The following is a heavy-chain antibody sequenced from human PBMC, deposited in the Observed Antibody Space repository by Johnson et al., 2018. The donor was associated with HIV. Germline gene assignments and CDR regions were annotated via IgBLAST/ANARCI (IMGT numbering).Heavy chain of an antibody. CDR3: AGVDRGAFDL. V-gene: IGHV3-66*01. J-gene: IGHJ3*01. CDR2: INSGGST. Sequence: VQLVESGGGLVKSGGSLRLSCVASGFTFSNAWMSWVRQAPGKGLEWVSVINSGGSTYYADSVKGRFTISRDNSKNTLYLQMNSLRAEDTAVYYCAGVDRGAFDLWGHGTLVTVSS. D-gene: IGHD3-22*01. CDR1: GFTFSNAW.